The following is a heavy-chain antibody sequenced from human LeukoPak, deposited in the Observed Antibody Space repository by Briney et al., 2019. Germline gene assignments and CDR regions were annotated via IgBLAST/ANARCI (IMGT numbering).Heavy chain of an antibody. Sequence: GGSLRLSCAASGFTFSSYWMHWVRQAPGKGLAWVSRIDTDGRTTTYADSMKGRFTISRDNAKNTLYLQMNSLRVEDTAVYYCAREAVPAAYMDVWGKGTTVTVSS. J-gene: IGHJ6*03. CDR1: GFTFSSYW. CDR3: AREAVPAAYMDV. V-gene: IGHV3-74*01. CDR2: IDTDGRTT. D-gene: IGHD2-2*01.